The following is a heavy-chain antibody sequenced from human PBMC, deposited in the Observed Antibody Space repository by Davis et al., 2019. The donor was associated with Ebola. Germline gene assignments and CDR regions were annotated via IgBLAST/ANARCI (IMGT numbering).Heavy chain of an antibody. CDR3: ARVGLNAFDI. J-gene: IGHJ3*02. V-gene: IGHV4-4*07. CDR2: VYSSGHA. Sequence: PSETLSLTCTVSGGSVNGFYWTWIRQSAGKWLEWIGRVYSSGHATYNPSLRSLVPMSVDTSKNQFSLKLDSVTAADTAIYYCARVGLNAFDIWGQGTLVTVSS. CDR1: GGSVNGFY.